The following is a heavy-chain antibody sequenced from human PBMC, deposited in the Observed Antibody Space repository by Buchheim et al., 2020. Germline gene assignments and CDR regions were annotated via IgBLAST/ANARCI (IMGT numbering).Heavy chain of an antibody. CDR2: INHSGST. CDR3: ARVKSYSSSWYFNWFDP. J-gene: IGHJ5*02. D-gene: IGHD6-13*01. Sequence: QVQLQQWGAGLLKPSETLSLTCAVYGGSFSGYYWSWIRQPPGKGLEWIGEINHSGSTNYKPSLKRRVTISVDTSKNKFYLKLSSVTAADTAVYYCARVKSYSSSWYFNWFDPWGQGTL. CDR1: GGSFSGYY. V-gene: IGHV4-34*01.